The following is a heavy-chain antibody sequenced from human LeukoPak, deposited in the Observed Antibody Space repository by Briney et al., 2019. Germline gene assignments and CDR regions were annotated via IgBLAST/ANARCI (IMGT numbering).Heavy chain of an antibody. D-gene: IGHD3-22*01. CDR2: IGWNSDTI. Sequence: GGSLRLSCAASGFTFDDYAMHWVRQAPGKGLEWVSGIGWNSDTIGYADSVKGRSTISRDNAKNSLYLQMNSLRAEDTALYYCTRAGRYYDPFDYWGQGTLVTVSS. CDR1: GFTFDDYA. J-gene: IGHJ4*02. V-gene: IGHV3-9*01. CDR3: TRAGRYYDPFDY.